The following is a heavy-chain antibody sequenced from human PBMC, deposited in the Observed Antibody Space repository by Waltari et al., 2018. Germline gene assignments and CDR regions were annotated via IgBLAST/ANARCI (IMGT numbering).Heavy chain of an antibody. V-gene: IGHV4-30-4*08. Sequence: QVQLQESGPGLVKPSQTLSLTCTVSGGSISSGDYYWSWIRQPPGQGLEWIGYIYYSGSTYYNPSRKSRVTISVDTSKNQFSLKLSSVTAADMAVYYCARDVVVVAATTTDYYYYGMDVWGQGTTVTVSS. D-gene: IGHD2-15*01. CDR3: ARDVVVVAATTTDYYYYGMDV. CDR1: GGSISSGDYY. CDR2: IYYSGST. J-gene: IGHJ6*02.